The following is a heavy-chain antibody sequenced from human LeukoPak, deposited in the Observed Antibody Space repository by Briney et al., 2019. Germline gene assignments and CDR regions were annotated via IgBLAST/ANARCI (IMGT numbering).Heavy chain of an antibody. CDR3: VKRVAGSRGYDY. Sequence: GGSLRLSCSASGVTFSNCAMHWVRQAPGKGLEYVSAISTDGGGTYYADSVKGRFTISRDNSKDTLFLQMSSLRPEDTAVYYCVKRVAGSRGYDYWGQGTLVTASS. J-gene: IGHJ4*02. CDR1: GVTFSNCA. CDR2: ISTDGGGT. V-gene: IGHV3-64D*06. D-gene: IGHD3-22*01.